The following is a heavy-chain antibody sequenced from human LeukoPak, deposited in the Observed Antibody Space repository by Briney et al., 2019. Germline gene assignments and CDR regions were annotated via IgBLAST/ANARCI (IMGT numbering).Heavy chain of an antibody. J-gene: IGHJ3*02. CDR3: AKDLWYYYDSSGYLDAFDI. CDR1: GFTFSSYA. V-gene: IGHV3-23*01. D-gene: IGHD3-22*01. Sequence: QSGGSLRLSCAASGFTFSSYAMSWVRQAPGKGLEWVSAISGSGGSTYYADSVKGRFTISRDNSKNTLYLQMNSLRAEDTAVYYCAKDLWYYYDSSGYLDAFDIWGQGTMVTVSS. CDR2: ISGSGGST.